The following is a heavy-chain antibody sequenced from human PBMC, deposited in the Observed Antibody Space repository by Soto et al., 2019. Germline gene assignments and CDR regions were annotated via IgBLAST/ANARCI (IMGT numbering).Heavy chain of an antibody. V-gene: IGHV2-5*02. Sequence: QITLKESGPTLVKPTQTLTLTCTFSGFSLDTSGVGVGWIRQPPGKALEWLALNYWDDDKRYNPSLKSRLTITTDTSKKQVVLSMTSLDPVDTATYYCARSSYYYHSTGYYRTPFFDYWGQGTLVTVSS. CDR1: GFSLDTSGVG. CDR2: NYWDDDK. J-gene: IGHJ4*02. CDR3: ARSSYYYHSTGYYRTPFFDY. D-gene: IGHD3-22*01.